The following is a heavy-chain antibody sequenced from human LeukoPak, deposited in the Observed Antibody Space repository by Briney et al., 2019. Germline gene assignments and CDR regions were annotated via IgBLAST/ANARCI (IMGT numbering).Heavy chain of an antibody. V-gene: IGHV5-51*01. CDR1: GYSFTTYW. CDR3: ARHTNSYSYGSSGGGGAFDI. Sequence: NRGESLKISCKGSGYSFTTYWIGWVRQMPGKGLEWMGIIYPGDSDTRYSPSFQGQVTISADKSISTAYLQWSSLKASDTAMYYCARHTNSYSYGSSGGGGAFDIWGQGTMVTVSS. J-gene: IGHJ3*02. D-gene: IGHD5-18*01. CDR2: IYPGDSDT.